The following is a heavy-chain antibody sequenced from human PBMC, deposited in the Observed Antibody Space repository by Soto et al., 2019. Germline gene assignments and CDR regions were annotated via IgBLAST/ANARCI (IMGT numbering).Heavy chain of an antibody. CDR3: ARTSYDSSGTAADP. CDR1: GGSISSGGYY. J-gene: IGHJ5*02. V-gene: IGHV4-31*03. Sequence: ASETLSLTCTVSGGSISSGGYYWSWIRQHLGKGLEWIGYIYYSGSTYYNPSLKSRVTISVDTSKNQFSLKLSSVTAADTAVYYCARTSYDSSGTAADPWGQGTLVTVSS. D-gene: IGHD3-22*01. CDR2: IYYSGST.